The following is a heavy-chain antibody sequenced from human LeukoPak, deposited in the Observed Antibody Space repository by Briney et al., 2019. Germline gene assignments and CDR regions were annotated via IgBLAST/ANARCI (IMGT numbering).Heavy chain of an antibody. D-gene: IGHD5-18*01. CDR3: AKGARAGYSDAFDI. Sequence: GGSLRLSCAASGFTFNNYAMRWVRQAPGKGLEWVSGFSGGGASTYYADSVQGRFTISRDNSKNTLYLQMSTLRVEDTAVYYCAKGARAGYSDAFDIWGQGTMVTVSS. J-gene: IGHJ3*02. V-gene: IGHV3-23*01. CDR1: GFTFNNYA. CDR2: FSGGGAST.